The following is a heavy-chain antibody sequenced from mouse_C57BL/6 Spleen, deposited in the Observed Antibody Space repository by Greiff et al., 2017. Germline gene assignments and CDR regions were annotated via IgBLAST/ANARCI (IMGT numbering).Heavy chain of an antibody. CDR1: GYTFTSYG. CDR3: ARGYGAY. Sequence: VKLVESGAELARPGASVKLSCKASGYTFTSYGISWVKQRTGQGLEWIGEIYPRSGNTYYNEKFKGKATLTADKSSSTAYMELRSLTSEDSAVYFCARGYGAYWGQGTLVTVSA. V-gene: IGHV1-81*01. CDR2: IYPRSGNT. D-gene: IGHD2-10*02. J-gene: IGHJ3*01.